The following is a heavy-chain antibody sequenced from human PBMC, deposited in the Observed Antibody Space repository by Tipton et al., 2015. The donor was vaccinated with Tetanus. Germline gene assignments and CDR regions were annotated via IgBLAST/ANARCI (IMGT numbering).Heavy chain of an antibody. J-gene: IGHJ4*02. CDR3: ARTMTTVVRLKARPWLGFDY. V-gene: IGHV3-53*01. CDR2: IYSGGST. CDR1: GFTVRSNY. D-gene: IGHD4-23*01. Sequence: SLRLSCAASGFTVRSNYMSWVRQAPGKGLEWVSVIYSGGSTYYADSVKGRFTISRDNSKNTLYLRMNSLRAEDTAVYYCARTMTTVVRLKARPWLGFDYWGQGTLVTVSS.